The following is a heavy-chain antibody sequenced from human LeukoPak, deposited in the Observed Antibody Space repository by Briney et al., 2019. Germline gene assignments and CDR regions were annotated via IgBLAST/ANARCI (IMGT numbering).Heavy chain of an antibody. CDR3: ARSRITIFGVDEGWPYFDY. CDR1: GFTFSSYS. CDR2: ISSSSSSYI. V-gene: IGHV3-21*01. D-gene: IGHD3-3*01. Sequence: GGSLRLSCAASGFTFSSYSMNWVRQAPGKGLEWVSSISSSSSSYIYYADSVKGRFTISRDNAKNSLYLQMNSLRAEDTAVYYCARSRITIFGVDEGWPYFDYWGQGTLVTVSS. J-gene: IGHJ4*02.